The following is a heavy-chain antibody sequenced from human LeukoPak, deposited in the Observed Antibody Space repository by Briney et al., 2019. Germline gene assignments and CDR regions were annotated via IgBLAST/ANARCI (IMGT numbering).Heavy chain of an antibody. V-gene: IGHV4-39*07. J-gene: IGHJ4*02. Sequence: PSETLSLTCTVSGVSITSSNYFWGWIRQSPGKGLEWIGSIYYSGSTYYNPSLKSRVTISVETSKIQFSLKLSPVTAADSAVYYWARDSCSSTSCRRKFDNWGQGTLVTVSS. D-gene: IGHD2-2*01. CDR3: ARDSCSSTSCRRKFDN. CDR1: GVSITSSNYF. CDR2: IYYSGST.